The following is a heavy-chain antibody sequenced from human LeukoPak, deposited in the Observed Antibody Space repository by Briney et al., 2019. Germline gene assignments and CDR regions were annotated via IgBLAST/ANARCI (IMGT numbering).Heavy chain of an antibody. J-gene: IGHJ4*02. Sequence: SETLSLTCAVYGGSSSDYYWAWNRQPPGKGLEWVGEINHNVAINYNPSLKSRVTLSLDTSRNHVPVRLTSVTAADTGVYYCARGFLAHFYGASSHDYWGQGTLVSVSS. V-gene: IGHV4-34*01. CDR3: ARGFLAHFYGASSHDY. CDR2: INHNVAI. D-gene: IGHD4/OR15-4a*01. CDR1: GGSSSDYY.